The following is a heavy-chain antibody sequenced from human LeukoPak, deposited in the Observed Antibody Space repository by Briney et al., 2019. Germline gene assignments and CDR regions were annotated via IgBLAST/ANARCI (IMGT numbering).Heavy chain of an antibody. CDR3: ARTAAQERGAFDI. V-gene: IGHV1-46*01. CDR2: INPSGGST. D-gene: IGHD6-6*01. Sequence: GASVKVSCKASGYTFTSYYMHWVRQAPGQGLEWMGIINPSGGSTSYAQKFQGRVTMTRDMSTSTVYMELSSLRSEDTAVYYCARTAAQERGAFDIWGQGTMVTVSS. J-gene: IGHJ3*02. CDR1: GYTFTSYY.